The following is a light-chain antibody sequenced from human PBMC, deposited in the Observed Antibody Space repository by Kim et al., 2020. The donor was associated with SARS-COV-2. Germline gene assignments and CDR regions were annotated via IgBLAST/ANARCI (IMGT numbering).Light chain of an antibody. Sequence: APGKTAGITCGGNNIGSKSVHWYQQKQGQAPVLVIYYDSDRPSGSPERFSGSNSGNTATLTISRVEAGDEADYYCQVWDSSSDHVVFGGGTKLTVL. CDR2: YDS. J-gene: IGLJ2*01. V-gene: IGLV3-21*04. CDR1: NIGSKS. CDR3: QVWDSSSDHVV.